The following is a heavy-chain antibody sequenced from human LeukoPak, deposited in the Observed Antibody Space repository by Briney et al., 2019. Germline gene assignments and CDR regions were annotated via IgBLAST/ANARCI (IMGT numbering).Heavy chain of an antibody. J-gene: IGHJ4*02. D-gene: IGHD6-13*01. CDR1: GYTFTSYY. CDR3: ARGDDITAGSYYFDC. CDR2: INPSGGST. Sequence: RRASVNVSCKAFGYTFTSYYMHWVRQAPGQGLEWMGIINPSGGSTSYAQKFQGRVTMTRDTSTSTVYMELSSLRSEDTAVYYCARGDDITAGSYYFDCWGQGTLVTVSS. V-gene: IGHV1-46*01.